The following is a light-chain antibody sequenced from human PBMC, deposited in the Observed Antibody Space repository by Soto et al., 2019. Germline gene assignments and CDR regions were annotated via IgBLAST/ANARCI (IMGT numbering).Light chain of an antibody. J-gene: IGKJ4*01. CDR2: AAS. CDR1: QGLISY. V-gene: IGKV1-9*01. Sequence: DIQLTQSPSFLSASVGDRVTITCRASQGLISYLAWYQQKPGKAPKLLIYAASTLQSGVPSRFSGSGSGTEFTLTISSLQPEDFATYYCQQLNSYQVTFGGGTKVEIK. CDR3: QQLNSYQVT.